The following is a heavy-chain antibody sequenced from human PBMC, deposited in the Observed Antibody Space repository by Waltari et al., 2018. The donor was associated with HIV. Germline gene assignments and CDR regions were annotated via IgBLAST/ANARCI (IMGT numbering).Heavy chain of an antibody. Sequence: EVQLVPSGAEVKKPGESLSIPCQGSGYSFPTSWFGWGRQVPGKGLEWMGIIYPGHSDTTYSPSFEGQVTMTVDKSLNTAYLQWSSLKASDTAMYYCARHPYGGSSYGGGFDHWGQGTLVTVSS. CDR3: ARHPYGGSSYGGGFDH. CDR1: GYSFPTSW. CDR2: IYPGHSDT. D-gene: IGHD1-26*01. J-gene: IGHJ4*02. V-gene: IGHV5-51*01.